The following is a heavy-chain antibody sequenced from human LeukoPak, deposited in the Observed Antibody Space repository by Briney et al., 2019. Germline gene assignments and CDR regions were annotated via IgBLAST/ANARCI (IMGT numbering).Heavy chain of an antibody. CDR3: ARHRGPAGPDQ. D-gene: IGHD3-10*01. V-gene: IGHV4-59*05. CDR1: GGSISSYY. CDR2: IYYGGST. Sequence: SETLFLTCTVSGGSISSYYWSWIRPAGKGLEWIGSIYYGGSTYNNPSLKSRVTISVDTSKNQFSLKLSSVTAADTAVYYCARHRGPAGPDQWGQGTLVTVSS. J-gene: IGHJ5*02.